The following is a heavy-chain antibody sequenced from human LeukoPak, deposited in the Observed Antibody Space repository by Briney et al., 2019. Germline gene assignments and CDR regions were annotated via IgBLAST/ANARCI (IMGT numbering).Heavy chain of an antibody. J-gene: IGHJ5*02. V-gene: IGHV1-18*01. CDR1: GYTFTSYG. CDR3: AKAGTIVGLANWFDP. Sequence: ASVKVSCKASGYTFTSYGISWVRQAPGQGLEWMGWISAYNGNTNYAQKLQGRVTMTTDTSTNTAYMELRSLRSDDTAVYYCAKAGTIVGLANWFDPWGQGTLVTVSS. CDR2: ISAYNGNT. D-gene: IGHD6-13*01.